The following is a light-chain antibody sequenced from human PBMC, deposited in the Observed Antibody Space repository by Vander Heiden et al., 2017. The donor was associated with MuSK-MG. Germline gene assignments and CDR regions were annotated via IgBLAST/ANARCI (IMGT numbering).Light chain of an antibody. J-gene: IGLJ2*01. Sequence: FMLTQPHSVSQSPGKTVTISCTGSSGSIASNDVQWYQQRPGSAPTTVIYEDNQRPSGVPDRFSGSIDSSSNSASLTISGLKTEDEADYYCQSYDSSKEVFGGGTKLTVL. CDR3: QSYDSSKEV. CDR2: EDN. CDR1: SGSIASND. V-gene: IGLV6-57*02.